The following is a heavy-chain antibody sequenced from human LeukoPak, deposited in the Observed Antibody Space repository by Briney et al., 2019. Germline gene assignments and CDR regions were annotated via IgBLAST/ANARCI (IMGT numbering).Heavy chain of an antibody. D-gene: IGHD2/OR15-2a*01. CDR3: ARGIFYGGRKQYIWFDL. Sequence: KPSETLSLTCAVSGGPFRGFFWSWIRQAPGKGLEWIAEVSHGGNSNYNLSLKSRITISVDTSKSQFSLKLTSVTAADTAVYYCARGIFYGGRKQYIWFDLWAQGTLVTVSS. J-gene: IGHJ5*02. CDR1: GGPFRGFF. V-gene: IGHV4-34*01. CDR2: VSHGGNS.